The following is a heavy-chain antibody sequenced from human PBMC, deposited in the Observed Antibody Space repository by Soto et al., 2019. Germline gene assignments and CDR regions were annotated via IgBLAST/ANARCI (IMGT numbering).Heavy chain of an antibody. CDR2: ISCYNGDT. Sequence: QVHLVQSGAEGKKPGASVKVSCKTSGYTFTNYGITWVRQAPGQGPQWMGWISCYNGDTLYAQTLQGRVTMTADSSTSTAYMELRSLRSDDTAVYYCARGGSTWSAEYYQHWGQGTVVIVS. V-gene: IGHV1-18*01. CDR3: ARGGSTWSAEYYQH. CDR1: GYTFTNYG. D-gene: IGHD6-13*01. J-gene: IGHJ1*01.